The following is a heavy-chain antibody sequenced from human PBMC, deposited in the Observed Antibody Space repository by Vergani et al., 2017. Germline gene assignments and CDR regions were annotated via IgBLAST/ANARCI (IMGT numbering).Heavy chain of an antibody. CDR1: GFTFSSAW. CDR3: TTTPPGRKGDGY. Sequence: EVQLVESGGGLVKPGGSLRLSCAVSGFTFSSAWMTWVRQAPGSGLEWVGRIKSKTDGGTTDYAAPVKGRFTISRDDSKTTLYLQMSSLRTEDTAVYFCTTTPPGRKGDGYWGQGTLVSVSS. D-gene: IGHD3-10*01. J-gene: IGHJ4*02. V-gene: IGHV3-15*01. CDR2: IKSKTDGGTT.